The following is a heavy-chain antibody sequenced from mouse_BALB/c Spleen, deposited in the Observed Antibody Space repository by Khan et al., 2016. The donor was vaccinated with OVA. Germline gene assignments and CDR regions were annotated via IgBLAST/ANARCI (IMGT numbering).Heavy chain of an antibody. Sequence: EVELVESGGGLVQPGGSRKLSCAASGFTFSTYGMHWVRQAPEKGLEWVAYISGDSSTVYYADTVKGRFTISRDNPKNTLFLQMTSLMSEDTARYYCATSNFYGYYFDYWGQGTTLTVSS. CDR2: ISGDSSTV. J-gene: IGHJ2*01. CDR1: GFTFSTYG. V-gene: IGHV5-17*02. CDR3: ATSNFYGYYFDY. D-gene: IGHD1-1*01.